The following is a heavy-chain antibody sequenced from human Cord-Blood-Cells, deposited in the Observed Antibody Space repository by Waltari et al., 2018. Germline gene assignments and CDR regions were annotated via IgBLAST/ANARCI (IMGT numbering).Heavy chain of an antibody. CDR3: TTDIVAGEEQLSY. CDR2: IKSKTDGGTT. J-gene: IGHJ4*02. V-gene: IGHV3-15*01. Sequence: EVQLVESGGGLVKPGGSLRLSCAASGFTFSNAWMSWVLQAPGKGLEWVGRIKSKTDGGTTDYAAPVKGRFTISRDDSKNTLYLQMNSLKTEDTAVYYCTTDIVAGEEQLSYWGQGTLVTVSS. D-gene: IGHD6-6*01. CDR1: GFTFSNAW.